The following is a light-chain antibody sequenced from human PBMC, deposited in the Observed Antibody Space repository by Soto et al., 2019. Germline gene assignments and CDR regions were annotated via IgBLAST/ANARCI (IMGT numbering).Light chain of an antibody. J-gene: IGKJ2*01. CDR3: QQYESTPPT. V-gene: IGKV4-1*01. CDR1: QSVLYSSNNKNY. Sequence: DIVMTQSPDSLAVSLGERATINCKSSQSVLYSSNNKNYLAWYQQRPGQPPKLLIYWASTRESGVPDRFSGSGSRTDFNLTITSLQAEDVAVYYCQQYESTPPTFGQGNKLEIK. CDR2: WAS.